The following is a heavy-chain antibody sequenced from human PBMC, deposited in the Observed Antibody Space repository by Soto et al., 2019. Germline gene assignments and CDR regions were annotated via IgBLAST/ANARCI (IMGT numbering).Heavy chain of an antibody. CDR2: ISGSGGTT. CDR1: GFTFSTYA. V-gene: IGHV3-23*01. CDR3: AKKYSNSRQFDS. J-gene: IGHJ4*02. Sequence: GGSLRLSCAASGFTFSTYAMTWVRQAPGKGLEWVSVISGSGGTTYYADSVKGRFTISRDNSKSTLYLQMNSLRAEDTAIYYCAKKYSNSRQFDSWGQGTLVTVSS. D-gene: IGHD6-6*01.